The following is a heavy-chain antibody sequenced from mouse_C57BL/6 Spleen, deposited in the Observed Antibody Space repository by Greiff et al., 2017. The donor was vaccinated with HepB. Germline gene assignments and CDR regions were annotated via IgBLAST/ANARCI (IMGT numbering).Heavy chain of an antibody. V-gene: IGHV1-80*01. J-gene: IGHJ2*01. CDR1: GYAFSSYW. CDR2: IYPGDGDT. Sequence: VQLQQSGAELVKPGASVKISCKASGYAFSSYWMNWVKQRPGKGLEWIGQIYPGDGDTNYNGKFKGKATLTADKSSSTAYMQLSSLTSEDSAVYFCANSYGSSYRRYFDYWGQGTTLTVSS. D-gene: IGHD1-1*01. CDR3: ANSYGSSYRRYFDY.